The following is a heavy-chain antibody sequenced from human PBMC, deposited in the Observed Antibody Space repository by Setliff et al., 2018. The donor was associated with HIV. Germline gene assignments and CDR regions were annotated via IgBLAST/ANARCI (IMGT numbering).Heavy chain of an antibody. CDR2: ISGSGGSP. V-gene: IGHV3-23*01. J-gene: IGHJ4*02. D-gene: IGHD3-22*01. Sequence: GGSLRLSCAVSGFTFGTYAMSWVRQAPGKGLEWVSTISGSGGSPYYADSVKGRFTISRDNSKNTLYLQMNSLRAEDTAVYYCAKDLVYYDSSGDLDYWGQGTLVTVSS. CDR1: GFTFGTYA. CDR3: AKDLVYYDSSGDLDY.